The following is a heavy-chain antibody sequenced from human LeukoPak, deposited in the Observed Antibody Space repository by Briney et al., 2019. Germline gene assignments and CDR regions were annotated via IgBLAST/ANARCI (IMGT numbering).Heavy chain of an antibody. V-gene: IGHV3-7*03. CDR2: IKQDGRDT. Sequence: QPGGPLLFSSAAACITLNNHWISFGRPAAGGGLEGVANIKQDGRDTYCVDSVKGRFTIPRDNAKNSLNLQMNSLRAEDTAMYYCATSEGYWGQGTLVTASS. CDR1: CITLNNHW. CDR3: ATSEGY. J-gene: IGHJ4*02.